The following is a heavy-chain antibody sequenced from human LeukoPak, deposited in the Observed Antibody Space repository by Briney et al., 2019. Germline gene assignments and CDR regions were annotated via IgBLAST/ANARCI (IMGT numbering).Heavy chain of an antibody. D-gene: IGHD4-17*01. CDR2: MNPNSGNT. CDR3: ARGGLTTVTDDAFDI. Sequence: GSVKVSCKASGYTFTSFYINWVWQATGQGLVWMGWMNPNSGNTGYAQKFQGRVIITRNTSISTAYMELSSLRSEDTAVYYCARGGLTTVTDDAFDIWGQGTMVTVSS. CDR1: GYTFTSFY. J-gene: IGHJ3*02. V-gene: IGHV1-8*01.